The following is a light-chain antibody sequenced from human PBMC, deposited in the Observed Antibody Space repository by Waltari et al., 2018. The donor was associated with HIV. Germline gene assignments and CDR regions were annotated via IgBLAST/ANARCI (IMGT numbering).Light chain of an antibody. V-gene: IGLV2-23*02. Sequence: QSALTPPASVSGSPGPSIPLSCTGTSRDVGSYNLVSCYQQHPGKAPKLMIYEVSKRPSWVSNRFSGSKSGNTASLTISGLQGEDEADYYCCSYAGRVVFGGGTKLTVL. CDR1: SRDVGSYNL. J-gene: IGLJ2*01. CDR2: EVS. CDR3: CSYAGRVV.